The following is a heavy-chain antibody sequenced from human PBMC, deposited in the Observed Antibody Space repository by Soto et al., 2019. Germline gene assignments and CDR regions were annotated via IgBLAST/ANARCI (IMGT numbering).Heavy chain of an antibody. CDR2: IYSFGNT. Sequence: QVQLQESGPGLVKPSQTLSLTCSVSGGSVSSGAFYWGWIRQSPGKGLECLGYIYSFGNTFYNPSLQSRVTISLDTSKNQYSRRLTSVISDDTASYYCTRVMGDVLGNCWWFDLWGKGTLVIVS. J-gene: IGHJ5*02. V-gene: IGHV4-31*03. CDR3: TRVMGDVLGNCWWFDL. D-gene: IGHD2-21*01. CDR1: GGSVSSGAFY.